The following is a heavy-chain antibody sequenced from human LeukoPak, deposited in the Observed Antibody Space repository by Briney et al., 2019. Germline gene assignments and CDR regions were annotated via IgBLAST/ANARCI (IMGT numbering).Heavy chain of an antibody. Sequence: GGSLRLSCAASGFTFSSYWMSWVRQAPGKGLEWVANIKQDGSEKYYVDSVKGRFTISRDNSKNTLYLQMNSLRAEDTAVYYCARDASSGTGDYFDYWGQGTLVTVSS. J-gene: IGHJ4*02. CDR3: ARDASSGTGDYFDY. D-gene: IGHD5-12*01. CDR2: IKQDGSEK. CDR1: GFTFSSYW. V-gene: IGHV3-7*01.